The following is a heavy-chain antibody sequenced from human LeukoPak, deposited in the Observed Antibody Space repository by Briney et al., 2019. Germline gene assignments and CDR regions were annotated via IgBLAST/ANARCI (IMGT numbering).Heavy chain of an antibody. Sequence: KPSQTLSLTCTVSGNSISSGDYYWSWIRQPAGKGLEWIGRIYTSGSTNYNPSLKSRVTISVDTSKNQFSLKLSSVTAADTAVYYCARDHSSLDYWGQGTLVTVSS. V-gene: IGHV4-61*02. CDR2: IYTSGST. CDR1: GNSISSGDYY. D-gene: IGHD6-6*01. CDR3: ARDHSSLDY. J-gene: IGHJ4*02.